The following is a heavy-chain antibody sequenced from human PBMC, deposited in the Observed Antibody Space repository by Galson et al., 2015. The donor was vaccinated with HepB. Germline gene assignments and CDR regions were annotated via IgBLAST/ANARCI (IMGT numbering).Heavy chain of an antibody. D-gene: IGHD3-22*01. Sequence: PLSLTCTVSGGSISSGGYYWRWIRHLPGKGLEWIGYIHTIGSTYYNPSLKSRAIISLDTSKDQFSLNLNSVTAAATSVYYCARIGMQVVVINAWGQGTPVTVSS. V-gene: IGHV4-31*03. J-gene: IGHJ4*02. CDR1: GGSISSGGYY. CDR3: ARIGMQVVVINA. CDR2: IHTIGST.